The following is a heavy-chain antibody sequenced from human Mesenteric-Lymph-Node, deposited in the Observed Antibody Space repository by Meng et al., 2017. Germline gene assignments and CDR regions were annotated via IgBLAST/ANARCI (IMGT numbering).Heavy chain of an antibody. V-gene: IGHV2-5*02. CDR2: IYWDDDK. CDR1: GFSLSTSGVG. J-gene: IGHJ4*02. Sequence: HITSKEAGLTLRKPTHSLPLPLTVSGFSLSTSGVGVGWIRQPPGKALEWLALIYWDDDKRYSQSLQRRLTITKDTSKNQVVLTMTNMDPVDTATYYCAHRPRSDIAVAGYYFDYWGQGTLVTVSS. CDR3: AHRPRSDIAVAGYYFDY. D-gene: IGHD6-19*01.